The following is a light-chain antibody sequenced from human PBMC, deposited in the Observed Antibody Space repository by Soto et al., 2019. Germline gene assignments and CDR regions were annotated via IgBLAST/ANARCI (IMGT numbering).Light chain of an antibody. CDR1: QSVNNRY. V-gene: IGKV3-20*01. Sequence: ETVLTQSPGTLSLSPGERATLSCRASQSVNNRYLAWYQQKPGQAPRLLIYDVSTRATGIPDRFSGSGSGTDFTLTISRLEPEDFAVYFCQQFSSSPQTFGQGTKVEIK. J-gene: IGKJ1*01. CDR3: QQFSSSPQT. CDR2: DVS.